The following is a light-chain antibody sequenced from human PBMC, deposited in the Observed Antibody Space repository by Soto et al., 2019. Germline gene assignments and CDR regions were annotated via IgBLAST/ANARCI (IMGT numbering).Light chain of an antibody. V-gene: IGLV2-14*01. CDR2: DVS. Sequence: QSVLTQPASVSGSPGQSITISCTGTSSDIGGYKYVSWYQQNPGKAPKLIIYDVSNRPSGVSNRFSGSKSGNTASLTVSGLQAEDEADYYCSSYTSSGALVVFGGGTKLTVL. J-gene: IGLJ2*01. CDR1: SSDIGGYKY. CDR3: SSYTSSGALVV.